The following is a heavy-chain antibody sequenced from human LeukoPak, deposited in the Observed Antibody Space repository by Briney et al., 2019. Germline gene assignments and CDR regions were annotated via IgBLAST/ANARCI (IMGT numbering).Heavy chain of an antibody. Sequence: GGSLRLSCAASGFTFISYEMNWVRQAPGKGLEWVSYISSSGSTIYYADSVKGRFTISRDNAKNSLYLQMNSLRAEDTAVNYCASPFVVVTTGGVYWGQGTLVTVSS. CDR1: GFTFISYE. J-gene: IGHJ4*02. CDR3: ASPFVVVTTGGVY. CDR2: ISSSGSTI. D-gene: IGHD2-21*02. V-gene: IGHV3-48*03.